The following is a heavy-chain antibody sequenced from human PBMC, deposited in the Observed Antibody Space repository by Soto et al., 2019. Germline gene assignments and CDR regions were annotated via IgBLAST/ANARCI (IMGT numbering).Heavy chain of an antibody. CDR2: SSNSGDNT. CDR1: GFTFSTYA. Sequence: GGSLRLSCEASGFTFSTYAMGWVRQAPGKGLECVSGSSNSGDNTYYADSVRGRFTISRDNSKNTLYLQMSSLRPEDTAVYYCARRYSSAWLFDYWGQGTLVTVSS. J-gene: IGHJ4*02. CDR3: ARRYSSAWLFDY. D-gene: IGHD6-19*01. V-gene: IGHV3-23*01.